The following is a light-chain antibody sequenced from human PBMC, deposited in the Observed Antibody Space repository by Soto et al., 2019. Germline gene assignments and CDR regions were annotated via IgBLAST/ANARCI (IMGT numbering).Light chain of an antibody. Sequence: DLVMTQSPLSLPVTPGEPASISCRSSQSLLYRNGNNYLNWYLQKPGQSPKLLIYLPSYRASGVPDRFSGSGSGTDFTLKISRVEAEDVGVYYCLQALQTPPTVGQGTRLEIK. CDR2: LPS. V-gene: IGKV2-28*01. CDR1: QSLLYRNGNNY. CDR3: LQALQTPPT. J-gene: IGKJ5*01.